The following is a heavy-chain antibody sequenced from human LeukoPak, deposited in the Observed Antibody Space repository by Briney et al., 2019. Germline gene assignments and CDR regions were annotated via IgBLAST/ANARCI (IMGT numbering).Heavy chain of an antibody. CDR1: GYSFTSYW. V-gene: IGHV5-51*01. J-gene: IGHJ4*02. CDR2: IYPGDSNT. CDR3: ARHRYATAWSDFDY. Sequence: GESLKISCKGSGYSFTSYWIGWVRQMPGKGLEWMGIIYPGDSNTKYSPSFQGQVTISADKSISTAYLQWSSLEASDTAMYYCARHRYATAWSDFDYWGQGTLVTVSS. D-gene: IGHD2-2*01.